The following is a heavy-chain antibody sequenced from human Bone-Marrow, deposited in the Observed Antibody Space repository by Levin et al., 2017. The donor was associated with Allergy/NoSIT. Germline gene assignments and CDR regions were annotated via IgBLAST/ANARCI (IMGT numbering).Heavy chain of an antibody. D-gene: IGHD6-19*01. CDR2: IYYTGST. Sequence: SETLSLTCGVSGSSISSGSYWAWVRQPPGKGLEWIGTIYYTGSTFYNPSLQSRVTMSVDTSKKQFSLKLRSVTAADTAIYYCARTWGSVAVAAEPYYFDFWGQGTLVTVSS. J-gene: IGHJ4*02. CDR1: GSSISSGSY. CDR3: ARTWGSVAVAAEPYYFDF. V-gene: IGHV4-38-2*01.